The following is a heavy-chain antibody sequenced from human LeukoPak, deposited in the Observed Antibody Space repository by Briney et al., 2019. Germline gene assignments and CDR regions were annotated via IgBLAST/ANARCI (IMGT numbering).Heavy chain of an antibody. CDR2: ISSSSSTI. J-gene: IGHJ5*02. CDR3: ARGGGDSSSWYKGDNWFDP. V-gene: IGHV3-48*03. Sequence: HPGGSLRLSCAASGFTFSSYEMNWVRQAPGKGLEWVSYISSSSSTIYYADSVKGRFTISRDNAKNSLYLQMNSLRAEDTAVYYCARGGGDSSSWYKGDNWFDPWGQGTLVTVSS. D-gene: IGHD6-13*01. CDR1: GFTFSSYE.